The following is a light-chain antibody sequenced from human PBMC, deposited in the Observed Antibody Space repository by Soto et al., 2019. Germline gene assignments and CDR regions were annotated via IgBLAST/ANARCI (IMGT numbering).Light chain of an antibody. V-gene: IGKV2-30*01. CDR2: KVS. J-gene: IGKJ1*01. Sequence: EVVMTQSPRSLSVSLGQPAYISCKSSRSLMSSDGNSYLNWFQQRPGKSPRRLIYKVSNRDSGVPDRFSGSGSGTDFTLNISRVEADDVVTYFCMLVIHLPPYTFGQVTKVEIK. CDR1: RSLMSSDGNSY. CDR3: MLVIHLPPYT.